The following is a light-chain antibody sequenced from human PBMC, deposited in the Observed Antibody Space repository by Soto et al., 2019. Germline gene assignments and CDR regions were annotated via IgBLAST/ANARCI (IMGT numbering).Light chain of an antibody. Sequence: QSVLTQPPSASGTPGQRVTISCSGSSSNIGSNIVTWYQQLPGTAPKLLIYRNDQRPSGVPARFTASRSGTSASLAISGLQSDDEADYYCVAWDDNLDGHVFGGGTQLTVL. CDR1: SSNIGSNI. CDR3: VAWDDNLDGHV. J-gene: IGLJ7*01. CDR2: RND. V-gene: IGLV1-44*01.